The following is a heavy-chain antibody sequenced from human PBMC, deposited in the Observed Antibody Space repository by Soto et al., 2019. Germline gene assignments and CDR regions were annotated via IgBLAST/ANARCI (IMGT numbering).Heavy chain of an antibody. Sequence: HPGGSLRLSCAASGFTFSSYAMSWVRQAPGKGLEWVSAISGSGGSTYYADSVKGRFTISRDNSKNTLYLQMNSLRAEDTAVYYCAKTMVRGVTTNYYYYYGMDVWGQGTTVTVSS. J-gene: IGHJ6*02. V-gene: IGHV3-23*01. CDR3: AKTMVRGVTTNYYYYYGMDV. D-gene: IGHD3-10*01. CDR1: GFTFSSYA. CDR2: ISGSGGST.